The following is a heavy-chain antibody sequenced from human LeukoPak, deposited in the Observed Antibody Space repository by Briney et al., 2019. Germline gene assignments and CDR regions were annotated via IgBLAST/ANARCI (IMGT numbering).Heavy chain of an antibody. D-gene: IGHD6-6*01. V-gene: IGHV4-31*03. CDR3: AGTSIAYEFFDY. CDR2: IYYSGST. CDR1: GGSISSGGYY. Sequence: PSQTLSLTCTVSGGSISSGGYYWSWIRQHPGKGLEWIGYIYYSGSTYYNPSLKSRVTISVDTSKNQSSLKLSSVTAADTAVYYCAGTSIAYEFFDYWGQGTLVTVSS. J-gene: IGHJ4*02.